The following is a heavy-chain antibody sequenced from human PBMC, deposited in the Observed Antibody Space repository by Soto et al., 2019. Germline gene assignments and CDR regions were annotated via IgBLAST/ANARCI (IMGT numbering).Heavy chain of an antibody. D-gene: IGHD3-22*01. CDR3: AKGRDYYDSSGYPDY. CDR1: GFTFSSYA. V-gene: IGHV3-23*01. CDR2: ISGSGGST. J-gene: IGHJ4*02. Sequence: PGGVLRLSCAASGFTFSSYAMSWVRQAPGKGLEWVSAISGSGGSTYYADSVKGRFTISRDNSKNTLYLQMNSLRAEDTAVYYCAKGRDYYDSSGYPDYWGQGTLVTVSS.